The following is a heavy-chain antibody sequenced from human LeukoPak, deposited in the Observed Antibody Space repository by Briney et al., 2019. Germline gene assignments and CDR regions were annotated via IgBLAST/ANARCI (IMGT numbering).Heavy chain of an antibody. D-gene: IGHD3-10*01. CDR2: INTNTGNP. CDR3: ARVSRVTMVRGRGILDYYYMGV. J-gene: IGHJ6*03. CDR1: GYTFTSYA. V-gene: IGHV7-4-1*02. Sequence: ASVKVSCKASGYTFTSYAMNWVRQAPGQGLEWMVGINTNTGNPTYAQGFTGRFVFSLHTSVSTAYLQISSLQAEDTAVYYCARVSRVTMVRGRGILDYYYMGVWGKGTTVIVSS.